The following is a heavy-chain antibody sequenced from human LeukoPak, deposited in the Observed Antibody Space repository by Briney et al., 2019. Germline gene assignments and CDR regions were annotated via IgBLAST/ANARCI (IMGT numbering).Heavy chain of an antibody. Sequence: PGGSLRLSCAASGFTFSPFWMTWVRQAPGKGLEWVANIKQDGSEKYYVDSVKGRFTISRDNAKNSLYLQMNSLRAEDTAVYYCARVERYYDSSGYYPHYYYYYMDVWGKRTTVTISS. V-gene: IGHV3-7*01. J-gene: IGHJ6*03. CDR1: GFTFSPFW. CDR2: IKQDGSEK. D-gene: IGHD3-22*01. CDR3: ARVERYYDSSGYYPHYYYYYMDV.